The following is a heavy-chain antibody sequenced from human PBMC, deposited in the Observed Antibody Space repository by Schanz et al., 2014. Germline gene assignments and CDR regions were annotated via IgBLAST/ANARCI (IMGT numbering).Heavy chain of an antibody. D-gene: IGHD1-26*01. CDR3: ARDHTTESYYSAGPPIDY. V-gene: IGHV3-48*01. CDR1: GFTFSDYS. CDR2: IRSSSTPI. J-gene: IGHJ4*02. Sequence: VQLVESGGGWVQPGGSLRLSCAASGFTFSDYSMNWVRQAPGKGPEWVSYIRSSSTPIYYADSVKGRFTMSRDNAKNSVFLQMNSLRAEDTAVYYCARDHTTESYYSAGPPIDYWGQGTLLTVSS.